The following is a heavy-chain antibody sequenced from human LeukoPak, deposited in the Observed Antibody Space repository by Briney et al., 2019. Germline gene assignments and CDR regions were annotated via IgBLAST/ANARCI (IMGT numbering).Heavy chain of an antibody. Sequence: PGGSLRLSCAASGFTFSSYGMHWVRQAPGKGLEWVAVIWYDGSNKYYADSVKGRFTISRDNSKNTLYLRMNSLRAEDTAVYYCARDRSGLDALDIWGQGTMVTVSS. CDR1: GFTFSSYG. V-gene: IGHV3-33*01. J-gene: IGHJ3*02. CDR2: IWYDGSNK. CDR3: ARDRSGLDALDI.